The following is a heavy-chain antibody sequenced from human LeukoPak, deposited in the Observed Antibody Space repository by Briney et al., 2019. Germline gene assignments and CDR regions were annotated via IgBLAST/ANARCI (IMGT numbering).Heavy chain of an antibody. CDR2: ISYDGSNK. CDR3: ARGPRFDSSAHGDDY. D-gene: IGHD3-22*01. J-gene: IGHJ4*02. V-gene: IGHV3-30-3*01. CDR1: GFTFSSYA. Sequence: PGRSLRLSCAASGFTFSSYAMHWVRQAPGKGLEWVAVISYDGSNKYYAASVKGRFTISRDNSKNTLYLQMNSLRAEDTAVYYCARGPRFDSSAHGDDYWGQGTLVTVSS.